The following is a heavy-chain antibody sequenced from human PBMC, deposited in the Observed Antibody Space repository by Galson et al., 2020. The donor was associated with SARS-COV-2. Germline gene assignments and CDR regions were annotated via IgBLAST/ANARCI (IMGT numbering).Heavy chain of an antibody. D-gene: IGHD3-22*01. CDR3: ARYYYDSSCYYYYFDY. CDR2: IYYSGST. V-gene: IGHV4-39*01. CDR1: GGSISSSSYY. J-gene: IGHJ4*02. Sequence: SETLSLTCTVSGGSISSSSYYWGWIRQPPGKGLEWIGSIYYSGSTYYNPSLKSRVTISVDTSKNQFSLKLSSVTAADTAVYYCARYYYDSSCYYYYFDYWGQGTLVTVSS.